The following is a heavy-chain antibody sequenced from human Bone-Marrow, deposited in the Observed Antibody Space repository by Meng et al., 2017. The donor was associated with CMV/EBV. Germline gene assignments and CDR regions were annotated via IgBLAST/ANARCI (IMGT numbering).Heavy chain of an antibody. J-gene: IGHJ4*02. Sequence: SETLSLTCTVSGGSVSSGSYYWSWIRQPPGKGLEWIGSIHNSGTTYYNPSLKSRVTISVDPSKNQFSLKMSSVSAADTAVYYCARDRLYCSSSSCYIIWGQGTLVTVSS. V-gene: IGHV4-39*07. CDR2: IHNSGTT. CDR3: ARDRLYCSSSSCYII. CDR1: GGSVSSGSYY. D-gene: IGHD2-2*02.